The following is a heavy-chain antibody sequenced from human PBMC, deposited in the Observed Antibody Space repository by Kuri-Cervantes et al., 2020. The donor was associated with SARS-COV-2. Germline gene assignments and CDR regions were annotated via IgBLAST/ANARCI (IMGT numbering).Heavy chain of an antibody. CDR3: VRDGEYSSSFDY. V-gene: IGHV1-2*02. CDR2: INPNSGGT. D-gene: IGHD6-6*01. J-gene: IGHJ4*02. CDR1: GYTFTGYY. Sequence: ASVKVSCKASGYTFTGYYMHWVRQAPGQGLEWMGWINPNSGGTNYAQKFQGRVTMTRDTSISTAYMELSRLRSDDTAVYYCVRDGEYSSSFDYWGQGTLVTVSS.